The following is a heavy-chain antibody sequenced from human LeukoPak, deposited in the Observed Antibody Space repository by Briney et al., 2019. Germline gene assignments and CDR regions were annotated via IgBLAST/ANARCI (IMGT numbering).Heavy chain of an antibody. Sequence: GGSLRLSCAASGFTFSSYGMHWVRQAPGKGLDWVAFIRYDGSNKYYADSVKGRFTISRDNSKNTLYLQMNSLRAEDTAVYYCAKDLYPDYFNYGMDVWGQGTTVTVSS. CDR3: AKDLYPDYFNYGMDV. D-gene: IGHD2/OR15-2a*01. V-gene: IGHV3-30*02. CDR2: IRYDGSNK. J-gene: IGHJ6*02. CDR1: GFTFSSYG.